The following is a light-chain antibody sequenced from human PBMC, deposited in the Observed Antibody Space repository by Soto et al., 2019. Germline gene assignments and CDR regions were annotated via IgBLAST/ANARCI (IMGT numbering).Light chain of an antibody. CDR1: SSDVGGYNF. CDR3: SSYAGSTVV. V-gene: IGLV2-8*01. Sequence: QSALTQPPSASGSPGQSVTISCIGTSSDVGGYNFVSWYQHHPGKAPKFMIYEVDKRPSGVPDRFPGSKSGNTASLTVSGLQPEDEADYYCSSYAGSTVVFGGGTKVTVL. J-gene: IGLJ2*01. CDR2: EVD.